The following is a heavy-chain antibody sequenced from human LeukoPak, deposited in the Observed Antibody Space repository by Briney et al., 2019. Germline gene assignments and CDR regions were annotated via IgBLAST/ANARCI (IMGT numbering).Heavy chain of an antibody. CDR1: GFTFSSYS. J-gene: IGHJ4*02. CDR3: ARDKRWLQPSAFDY. V-gene: IGHV3-48*01. CDR2: ISSSSSTI. D-gene: IGHD5-24*01. Sequence: GGSLRLSCAASGFTFSSYSMNWVRQAPGKGLEWVSYISSSSSTIYYADSVKGRFTISRDNAKNSLYLQMNSLRAEDTAVYYCARDKRWLQPSAFDYWGQGTLSPSPQ.